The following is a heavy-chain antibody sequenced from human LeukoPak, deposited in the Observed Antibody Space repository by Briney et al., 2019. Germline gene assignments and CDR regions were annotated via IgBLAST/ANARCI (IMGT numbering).Heavy chain of an antibody. CDR2: ISWNSGSL. CDR3: AKDKEKGYYHLDH. Sequence: GGSLRLSCVFSGFTFDDYAMHWVRQAPGKGLEWISRISWNSGSLDYGDSVKGRFTISRDNAKNSVYLQMNSLRAEDTALYFCAKDKEKGYYHLDHWGQGTLVIVSS. J-gene: IGHJ4*02. V-gene: IGHV3-9*01. D-gene: IGHD3-3*01. CDR1: GFTFDDYA.